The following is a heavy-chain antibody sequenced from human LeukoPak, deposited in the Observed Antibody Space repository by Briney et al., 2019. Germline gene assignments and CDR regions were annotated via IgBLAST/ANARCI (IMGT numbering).Heavy chain of an antibody. V-gene: IGHV3-21*01. J-gene: IGHJ4*02. Sequence: GGSLRLSCAASGFTFSSYSMNWVRQAPGKGLEWVSSISSSSSYIYYADSVKGRFTISRDNAKNSLYLQMNSLRAEDTAVYYCARVQGREYGDYAFGYWGQGTLVTVSS. CDR3: ARVQGREYGDYAFGY. CDR1: GFTFSSYS. D-gene: IGHD4-17*01. CDR2: ISSSSSYI.